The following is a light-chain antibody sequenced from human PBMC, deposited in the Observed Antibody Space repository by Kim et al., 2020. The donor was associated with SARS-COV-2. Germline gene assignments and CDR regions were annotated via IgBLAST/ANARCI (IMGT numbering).Light chain of an antibody. CDR1: SSDVGGYNY. J-gene: IGLJ1*01. CDR2: DVT. CDR3: SSYTSSSTFV. Sequence: GQSITSTCTGTSSDVGGYNYVSWYQQHPGKAPKLMMYDVTNRPSGVSNRFSGSKSGNTASLTISGLQAEDEADYYCSSYTSSSTFVFGTGTKVTVL. V-gene: IGLV2-14*03.